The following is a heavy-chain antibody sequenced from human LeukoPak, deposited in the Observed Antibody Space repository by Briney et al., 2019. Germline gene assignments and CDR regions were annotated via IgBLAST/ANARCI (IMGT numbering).Heavy chain of an antibody. CDR3: ARNAPGYCSGGSCYSGYYFDY. J-gene: IGHJ4*02. CDR2: IIPILGIA. V-gene: IGHV1-69*02. CDR1: GGTFSSYT. D-gene: IGHD2-15*01. Sequence: VASVKVSCKASGGTFSSYTISWVRQAPGQGLEWMGRIIPILGIANYAQKFQGRVTITADKSTSTAYMELSSLRSEDTAVYYCARNAPGYCSGGSCYSGYYFDYWGQRTLVTVSS.